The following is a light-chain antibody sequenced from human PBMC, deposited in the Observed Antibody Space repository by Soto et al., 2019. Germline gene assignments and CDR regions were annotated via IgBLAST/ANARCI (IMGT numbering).Light chain of an antibody. J-gene: IGLJ3*02. V-gene: IGLV2-8*01. CDR3: SSFAGNNIGV. CDR1: SSDVGGYNY. Sequence: QSALTQPPSASGSPGQSVTISCTGTSSDVGGYNYVSWYQQHPGKAPKLMIFDVSERPSGVPDRFSGSKSGNTASLTVSGLQAEDEADYFCSSFAGNNIGVFGRGTKLTVL. CDR2: DVS.